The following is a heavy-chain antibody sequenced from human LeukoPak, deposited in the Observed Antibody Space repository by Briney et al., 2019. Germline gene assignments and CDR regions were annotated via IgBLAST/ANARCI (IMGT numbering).Heavy chain of an antibody. CDR3: GRDADIVATIYRLNWYFDL. CDR1: GYTFTIYG. J-gene: IGHJ2*01. CDR2: ISTYNGDT. V-gene: IGHV1-18*01. D-gene: IGHD5-12*01. Sequence: ASVKVSCKASGYTFTIYGISWVRQAPGQGLEWMGWISTYNGDTNYAQKLQGRVTMTTDTSTRTAYMELRSLRSDDTAVYYCGRDADIVATIYRLNWYFDLWGRGTLVTVSS.